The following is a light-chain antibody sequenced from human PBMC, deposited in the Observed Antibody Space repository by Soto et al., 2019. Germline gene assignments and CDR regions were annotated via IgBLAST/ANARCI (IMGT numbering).Light chain of an antibody. CDR3: QQYNNWPPYT. CDR2: GAS. Sequence: EIVMAQSPATLSLSPGAIATLSCSASQSVGSGLSWYQQKPDQAPRLLIYGASTRATGVPARCSGSGSGTEFTLTISSLQSEDYAVYYCQQYNNWPPYTFGQGTKVDIK. V-gene: IGKV3-15*01. CDR1: QSVGSG. J-gene: IGKJ2*01.